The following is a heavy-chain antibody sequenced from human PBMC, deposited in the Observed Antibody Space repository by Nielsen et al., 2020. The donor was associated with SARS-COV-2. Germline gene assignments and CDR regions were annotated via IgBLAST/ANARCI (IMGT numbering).Heavy chain of an antibody. CDR3: ARDTYDFWSGYFRGYYFDY. V-gene: IGHV3-21*01. J-gene: IGHJ4*02. Sequence: GESLKISCAASGFTFSSYSMNWVRQAPGKGLEWVSSISSSSSYIYYADSVKGRFTISRDNAKNSLYLQMNSLRAEDTAVYYCARDTYDFWSGYFRGYYFDYWGQGTLVTVSS. CDR2: ISSSSSYI. CDR1: GFTFSSYS. D-gene: IGHD3-3*01.